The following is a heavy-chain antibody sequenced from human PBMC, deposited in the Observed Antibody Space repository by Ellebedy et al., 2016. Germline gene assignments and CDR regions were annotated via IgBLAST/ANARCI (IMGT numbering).Heavy chain of an antibody. CDR2: INAGNGNT. Sequence: ASVKVSXXASGGTFSSYAISWVRQAPGQRLEWMGWINAGNGNTKYSQKFQGRVTITRDTSASTAYMELSSLKSEDTAVYYCARDPGGRGYGMDVWGQGTTVTVSS. J-gene: IGHJ6*02. D-gene: IGHD3-16*01. CDR3: ARDPGGRGYGMDV. V-gene: IGHV1-3*01. CDR1: GGTFSSYA.